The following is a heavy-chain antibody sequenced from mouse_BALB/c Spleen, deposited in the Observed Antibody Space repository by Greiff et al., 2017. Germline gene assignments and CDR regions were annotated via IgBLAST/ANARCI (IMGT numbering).Heavy chain of an antibody. Sequence: QVQLQQPGAELVRPGASVKLSCKASGYTFTSYWINWVKQRPGQGLEWIGNIYPSDSYTNYNQKFKDKATLTVDKSSSTAYMQLSSPTSEDSAVYYCTRSTMITAWFAYWGQGTTLTVSS. CDR1: GYTFTSYW. CDR3: TRSTMITAWFAY. CDR2: IYPSDSYT. V-gene: IGHV1-69*02. J-gene: IGHJ2*01. D-gene: IGHD2-4*01.